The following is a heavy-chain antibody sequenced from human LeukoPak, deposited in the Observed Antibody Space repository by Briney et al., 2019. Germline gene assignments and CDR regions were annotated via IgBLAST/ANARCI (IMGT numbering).Heavy chain of an antibody. J-gene: IGHJ3*02. Sequence: GESLKISCKGSGYSFTSYWIGWVRQMPGKGLEWMGIIYPGDSDTRYSPSFQGQVTISADKSISTAYLQWSSLKASDTAMYYCARSSYYYDSSGYYYVRLEAFDIWGQGTMVTVSS. V-gene: IGHV5-51*01. D-gene: IGHD3-22*01. CDR1: GYSFTSYW. CDR2: IYPGDSDT. CDR3: ARSSYYYDSSGYYYVRLEAFDI.